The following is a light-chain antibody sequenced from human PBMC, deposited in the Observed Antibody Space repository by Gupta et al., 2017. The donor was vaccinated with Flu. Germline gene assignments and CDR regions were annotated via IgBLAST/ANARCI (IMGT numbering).Light chain of an antibody. J-gene: IGLJ1*01. CDR3: AAWDGSLNGFV. CDR1: SSNIGSNT. CDR2: SDN. Sequence: QAVLTQPPSTSGTPGKTVTISCSGSSSNIGSNTVNWYRQFPGMAPTLLIYSDNERPSWVPDRFSGSKSGTSASLAISGLQAEDEADFYCAAWDGSLNGFVFGTGTTVTVL. V-gene: IGLV1-44*01.